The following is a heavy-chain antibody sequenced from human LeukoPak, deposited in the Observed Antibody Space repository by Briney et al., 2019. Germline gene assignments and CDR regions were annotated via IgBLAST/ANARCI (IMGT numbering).Heavy chain of an antibody. CDR1: GGTFSSYA. V-gene: IGHV1-69*13. CDR3: AREGYLMGLRKRGYYYYMDV. J-gene: IGHJ6*03. D-gene: IGHD3-10*01. CDR2: IIPIFGTA. Sequence: SVKVSCKASGGTFSSYAISWVRQAPGQGLEWMGGIIPIFGTANYAQKFQGRVTITADESTSTAYMELSSLRSEDTAVYYCAREGYLMGLRKRGYYYYMDVWGKGTTVTVSS.